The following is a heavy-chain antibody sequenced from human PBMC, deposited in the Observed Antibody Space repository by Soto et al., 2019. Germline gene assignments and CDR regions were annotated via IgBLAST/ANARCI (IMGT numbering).Heavy chain of an antibody. Sequence: AAVKVSCKASGGTSSSYAISWVRQAPGQGLEWMGGIIPIFGTANYAQKFQGRVTITADESTSTAYMELSSLRSEDTAVYYCAREKLPYYYYYGMDVWGQGTTVTSP. CDR1: GGTSSSYA. CDR2: IIPIFGTA. CDR3: AREKLPYYYYYGMDV. D-gene: IGHD2-15*01. V-gene: IGHV1-69*13. J-gene: IGHJ6*02.